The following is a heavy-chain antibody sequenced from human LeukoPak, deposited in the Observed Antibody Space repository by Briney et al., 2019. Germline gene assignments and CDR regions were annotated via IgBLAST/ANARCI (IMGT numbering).Heavy chain of an antibody. J-gene: IGHJ4*02. CDR2: IKSKSDGGTI. CDR1: GFTFNDAW. CDR3: STGYGTNDF. V-gene: IGHV3-15*01. Sequence: PGGSLRLSCVVSGFTFNDAWMSSVRQAPGKGLGWLGRIKSKSDGGTIDYAVSVKGRFIISRDDSTNTVYLEMNSLKTEDTAVYYCSTGYGTNDFWGQGTLVTVSS. D-gene: IGHD1-1*01.